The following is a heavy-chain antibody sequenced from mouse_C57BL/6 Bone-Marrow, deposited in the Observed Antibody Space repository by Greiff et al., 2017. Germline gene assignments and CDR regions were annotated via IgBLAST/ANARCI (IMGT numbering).Heavy chain of an antibody. CDR1: GYAFTNYL. D-gene: IGHD2-5*01. J-gene: IGHJ3*01. Sequence: QVQLKQSGAELVRPGTSVKVSCKASGYAFTNYLIEWVKQRPGQGLEWIGVINPGSGGTNYNEKFKGKATLTADKSSSTAYMQLSSLTSEDSAVYFCARGGYSNLAWFAYWGQGTLVTVSA. CDR2: INPGSGGT. V-gene: IGHV1-54*01. CDR3: ARGGYSNLAWFAY.